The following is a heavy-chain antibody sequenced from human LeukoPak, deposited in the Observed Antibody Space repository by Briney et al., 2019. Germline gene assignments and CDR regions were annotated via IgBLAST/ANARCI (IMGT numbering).Heavy chain of an antibody. D-gene: IGHD2-2*01. CDR3: AKATYCSSTSCYRRRLYYFDY. CDR2: ISGSGGST. V-gene: IGHV3-23*01. CDR1: GFTFSSYA. J-gene: IGHJ4*02. Sequence: GGSLRLSCAASGFTFSSYAMSWVRQAPGKGLEWVSAISGSGGSTYYADSVKGRFTISRDNSKNTLYLQMNSLGAEDTAVYYCAKATYCSSTSCYRRRLYYFDYWGQGTLVTVSS.